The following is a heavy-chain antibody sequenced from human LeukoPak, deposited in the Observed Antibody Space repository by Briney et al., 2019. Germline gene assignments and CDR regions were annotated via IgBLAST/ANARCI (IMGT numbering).Heavy chain of an antibody. CDR1: GYTFTGYY. J-gene: IGHJ6*02. Sequence: ASVKVSCKASGYTFTGYYMHWVRQAPGQGLEWMGWINPDSGGTNYAQKFQGRVTMTRDTSISTAYMELSRLRSDDTAVYYCATALPEYSSSWYGYYYYGIDVWGQGTTVTVSS. D-gene: IGHD6-13*01. V-gene: IGHV1-2*02. CDR3: ATALPEYSSSWYGYYYYGIDV. CDR2: INPDSGGT.